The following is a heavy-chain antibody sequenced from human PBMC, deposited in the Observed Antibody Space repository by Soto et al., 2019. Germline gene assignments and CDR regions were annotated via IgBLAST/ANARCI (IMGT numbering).Heavy chain of an antibody. V-gene: IGHV2-5*02. D-gene: IGHD6-19*01. J-gene: IGHJ2*01. Sequence: QITLKESGPPLVKPTQTLTLTCTFSGFSLSTSGVGVGWIRQPPGKALEWLALIYWDDDKRYSPSLKSRLTITKDTSKSQVVLTMTNMDPVDTATYYGAQLFVAAPMAWYFDLWGRGTLVTVSS. CDR2: IYWDDDK. CDR3: AQLFVAAPMAWYFDL. CDR1: GFSLSTSGVG.